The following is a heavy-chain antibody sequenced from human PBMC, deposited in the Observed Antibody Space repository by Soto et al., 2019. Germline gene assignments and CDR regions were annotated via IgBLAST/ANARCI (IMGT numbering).Heavy chain of an antibody. D-gene: IGHD3-10*01. CDR3: GKGGGQIYYKGLDV. J-gene: IGHJ6*02. Sequence: PGGSLRLSCAASGLFFSDYYLSWIRQAPGKALECVAHISGTGDTKYYADSVTGRFTISRDNPKNSLYLQMNSLRPEDAAVYYCGKGGGQIYYKGLDVWGQGTTVTVSS. CDR1: GLFFSDYY. V-gene: IGHV3-11*01. CDR2: ISGTGDTK.